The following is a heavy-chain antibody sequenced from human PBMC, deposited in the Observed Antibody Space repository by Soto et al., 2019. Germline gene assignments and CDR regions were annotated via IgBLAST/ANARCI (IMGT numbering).Heavy chain of an antibody. Sequence: QVQLQESGPGLVKPSQTLSLTCTVSGGSISSGGYYWSWIRQHPGQGLEWIGYIYYSGSTYYNPYLKICVTISGDTSKHQYSLQLSSVTAADTAVYYGASHADHDYGDPWGWFEPWGQGTLVTVSS. V-gene: IGHV4-31*03. D-gene: IGHD4-17*01. J-gene: IGHJ5*02. CDR3: ASHADHDYGDPWGWFEP. CDR1: GGSISSGGYY. CDR2: IYYSGST.